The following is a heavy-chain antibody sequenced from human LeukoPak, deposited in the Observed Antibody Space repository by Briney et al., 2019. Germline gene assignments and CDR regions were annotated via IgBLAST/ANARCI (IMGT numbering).Heavy chain of an antibody. D-gene: IGHD6-13*01. CDR1: GFTFSIYG. J-gene: IGHJ4*02. CDR2: LAYDASLV. V-gene: IGHV3-30*02. CDR3: AKKGGSWNYFDS. Sequence: GGSLRLSCVASGFTFSIYGMRWVRQAPGKGLERVAYLAYDASLVDYTNSMKGRFTISRDNSKNTLFLQMNSLRPEDTAVYYCAKKGGSWNYFDSWGQGTLVTVSS.